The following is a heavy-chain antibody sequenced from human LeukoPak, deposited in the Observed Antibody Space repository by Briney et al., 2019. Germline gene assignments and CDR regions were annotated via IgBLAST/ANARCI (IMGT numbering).Heavy chain of an antibody. CDR2: IYYSGST. Sequence: SETLSLTCTVSGGSISSYYWSWIRQPPGKGLEWIGYIYYSGSTNYNPSLKSRVTISVDTSKNQFSLKLSSVTAADTAVYYCARDSGSYPELEYGMDVWGQGTTVTVSS. D-gene: IGHD1-26*01. CDR3: ARDSGSYPELEYGMDV. J-gene: IGHJ6*02. V-gene: IGHV4-59*01. CDR1: GGSISSYY.